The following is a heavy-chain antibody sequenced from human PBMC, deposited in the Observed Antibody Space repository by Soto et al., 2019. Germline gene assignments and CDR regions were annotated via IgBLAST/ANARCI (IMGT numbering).Heavy chain of an antibody. V-gene: IGHV4-39*01. CDR3: ARVIQLDFDY. D-gene: IGHD5-18*01. J-gene: IGHJ4*02. CDR2: IYYSGST. CDR1: GGSISSSSYC. Sequence: TSETLSLTCTFSGGSISSSSYCWGWIRQPPGKGLEWIGSIYYSGSTYYNPSLKSRVTISVDTSKNQFSLKLSSVTAADTAVYYCARVIQLDFDYWGQGTLVTVSS.